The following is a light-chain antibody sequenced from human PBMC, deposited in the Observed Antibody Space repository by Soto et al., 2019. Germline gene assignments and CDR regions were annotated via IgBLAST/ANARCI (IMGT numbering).Light chain of an antibody. Sequence: QSVLTQPPSVSAAPGQKVTISCSGSSSNIGNNYVSWYQQLPGTAPKLLIYENNKRPSGIPDRFSGSQSGTSATLGITGLQTGDEADYYCGTWDSSLSSCVFGGGTKLTVL. J-gene: IGLJ3*02. V-gene: IGLV1-51*02. CDR3: GTWDSSLSSCV. CDR1: SSNIGNNY. CDR2: ENN.